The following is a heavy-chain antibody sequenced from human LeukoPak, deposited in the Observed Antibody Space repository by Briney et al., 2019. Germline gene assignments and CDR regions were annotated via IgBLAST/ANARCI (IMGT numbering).Heavy chain of an antibody. D-gene: IGHD1-20*01. CDR1: GFTFSSYA. J-gene: IGHJ4*02. CDR2: ISYDGSNK. V-gene: IGHV3-30-3*01. CDR3: ERHYNWNDGDY. Sequence: PGRSLRLSCAASGFTFSSYAMHWVRQAPGKGLEWVAVISYDGSNKYYADSVKGRFTTSRDNSKNTLYLQMNSLRAEDTAVYYCERHYNWNDGDYWGQGTLVTVSS.